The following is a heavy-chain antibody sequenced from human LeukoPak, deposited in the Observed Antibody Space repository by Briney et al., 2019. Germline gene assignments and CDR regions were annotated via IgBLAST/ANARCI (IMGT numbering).Heavy chain of an antibody. V-gene: IGHV4-34*01. J-gene: IGHJ4*02. CDR1: GGAFSNYF. CDR2: INDSGSN. Sequence: PSETLSLTCAVSGGAFSNYFWTWLRQPPGKGLEWIAEINDSGSNNSNSSLRSRVAISLDTSKNQFSLRLTSVTSADTAVYYCARGQYCSTTTCYSAGRYFDFWGQGTLVTVSS. CDR3: ARGQYCSTTTCYSAGRYFDF. D-gene: IGHD2-2*01.